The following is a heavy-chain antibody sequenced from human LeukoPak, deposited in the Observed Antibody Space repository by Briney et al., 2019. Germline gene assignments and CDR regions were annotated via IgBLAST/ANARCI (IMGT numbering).Heavy chain of an antibody. D-gene: IGHD6-6*01. CDR2: INPNSGGT. CDR1: GYTFTSYD. V-gene: IGHV1-2*02. Sequence: ASVKVSCKASGYTFTSYDINWVRQAPGQGLEWMGWINPNSGGTNYAQKFQGRVTMTRDTSISTAYMELSRLRSDDTAVYYCAREEQLGEIDYWGQGTLVTVSS. J-gene: IGHJ4*02. CDR3: AREEQLGEIDY.